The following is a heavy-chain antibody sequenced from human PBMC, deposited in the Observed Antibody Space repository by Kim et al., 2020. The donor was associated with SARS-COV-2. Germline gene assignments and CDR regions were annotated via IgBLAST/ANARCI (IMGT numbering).Heavy chain of an antibody. CDR3: AKSQQWLDGAFDY. J-gene: IGHJ4*02. Sequence: GGSLRLSCAASGFIFSSYAIGWVRQAPGKGLEWVSTTGGSGSRTFYADSVKGRFSVSRDSSKHTLYLQMNSLRAGDTAVYYCAKSQQWLDGAFDYWSQGTLVTVSS. CDR2: TGGSGSRT. D-gene: IGHD6-19*01. CDR1: GFIFSSYA. V-gene: IGHV3-23*01.